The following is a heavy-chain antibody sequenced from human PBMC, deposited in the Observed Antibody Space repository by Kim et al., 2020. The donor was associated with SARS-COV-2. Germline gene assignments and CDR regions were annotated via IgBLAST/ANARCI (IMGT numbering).Heavy chain of an antibody. Sequence: SETLSLTCTVSGGSISSSSYYWGWIRQPPGKGLEWIGSIYYSGSTYYNPSLKSRVTISVDTSKNQFSLKLSSVTAADTAVYYCARDSSYYYDSSGYSPYFDYWGQGTLVTVSS. J-gene: IGHJ4*02. CDR2: IYYSGST. CDR3: ARDSSYYYDSSGYSPYFDY. CDR1: GGSISSSSYY. D-gene: IGHD3-22*01. V-gene: IGHV4-39*01.